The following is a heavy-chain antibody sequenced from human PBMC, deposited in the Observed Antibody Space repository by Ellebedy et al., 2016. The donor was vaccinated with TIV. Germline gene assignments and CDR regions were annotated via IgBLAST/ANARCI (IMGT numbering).Heavy chain of an antibody. CDR3: ARMLTGYYNQYYDGMGD. Sequence: SETLSLTXAVSGASISSNNWWSWVRQSPGNGLEWIGDLFHTGRTNYNPSLKSRVTISVEKSKNQFSLLLSSVTAADTAIYYCARMLTGYYNQYYDGMGDWGQGTTVTVPS. D-gene: IGHD3-9*01. CDR2: LFHTGRT. V-gene: IGHV4-4*02. J-gene: IGHJ6*02. CDR1: GASISSNNW.